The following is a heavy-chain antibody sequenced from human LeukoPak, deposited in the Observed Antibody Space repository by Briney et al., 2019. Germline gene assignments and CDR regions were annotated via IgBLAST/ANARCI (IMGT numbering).Heavy chain of an antibody. CDR2: IYSGGAI. J-gene: IGHJ4*02. CDR1: GFAVGSNY. V-gene: IGHV3-53*01. D-gene: IGHD1-14*01. CDR3: ARRPGN. Sequence: PGGSLRLSCVASGFAVGSNYMSWVRQAPGKGLEWVPRIYSGGAIRYADSVKGRFTISRDSSKNTLFLQMNDLTVEDTARYYCARRPGNWGQGILVTVSS.